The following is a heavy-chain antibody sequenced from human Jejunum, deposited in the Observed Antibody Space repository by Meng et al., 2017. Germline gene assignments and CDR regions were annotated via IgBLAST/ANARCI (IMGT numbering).Heavy chain of an antibody. Sequence: GESLKISFAASGFTFSDYYMSWIRQAPGKGLEWVSYISSSGSTIYYADSVKGRFTVSRDNANNSLSLQMNSLRAEDTAVYYCARGRLLWFGELLYWGQGTLVTVSS. CDR3: ARGRLLWFGELLY. J-gene: IGHJ4*02. CDR2: ISSSGSTI. V-gene: IGHV3-11*01. CDR1: GFTFSDYY. D-gene: IGHD3-10*01.